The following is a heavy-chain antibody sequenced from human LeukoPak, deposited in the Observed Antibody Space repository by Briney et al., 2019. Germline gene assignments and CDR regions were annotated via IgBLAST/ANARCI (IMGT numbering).Heavy chain of an antibody. V-gene: IGHV3-66*03. CDR1: GKIVNNNY. CDR2: IYANGNT. J-gene: IGHJ4*02. CDR3: VREDLGREY. Sequence: GGSLRLSCAASGKIVNNNYMNWVRQAPEKGLEWVSVIYANGNTYYADSVKGRFTISKDSSKNTLYLQMNSLRPEDTAVYYCVREDLGREYWGQGTLVTVSS. D-gene: IGHD3-16*01.